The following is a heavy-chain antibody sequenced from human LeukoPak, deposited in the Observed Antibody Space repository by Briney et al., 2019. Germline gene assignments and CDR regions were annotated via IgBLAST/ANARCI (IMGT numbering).Heavy chain of an antibody. V-gene: IGHV3-30*04. CDR2: ISYDGSNK. D-gene: IGHD6-19*01. CDR1: GFTFSSYT. J-gene: IGHJ4*02. CDR3: VSGWDGH. Sequence: GGSLRLSCAASGFTFSSYTIHWVRQAPGKGLEWVAVISYDGSNKYYADSVKGRFTISRDNSKNTLYLQMNSLRVEDTAVYYCVSGWDGHWGQGTLVTVSS.